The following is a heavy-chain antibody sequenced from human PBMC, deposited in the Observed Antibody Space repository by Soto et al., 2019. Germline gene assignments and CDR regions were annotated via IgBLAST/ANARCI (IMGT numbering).Heavy chain of an antibody. J-gene: IGHJ4*02. Sequence: EVQLLESGGGLVQPGGSLRLSCAASGFTFSSYAMSWVRQAPGKGLEWVSAISGSGGSTYYADSVKGRFTISRDNSKNTLYLPMNSLRAEDTAVYYCANRGYSYGYSHFDYWGQGTLVTVSS. CDR2: ISGSGGST. CDR1: GFTFSSYA. V-gene: IGHV3-23*01. D-gene: IGHD5-18*01. CDR3: ANRGYSYGYSHFDY.